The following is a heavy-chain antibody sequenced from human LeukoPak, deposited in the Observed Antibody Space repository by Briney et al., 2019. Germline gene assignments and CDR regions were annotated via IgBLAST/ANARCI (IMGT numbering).Heavy chain of an antibody. CDR2: ISGSGGST. CDR3: AKVTGGNSGSYQFDP. D-gene: IGHD3-10*01. V-gene: IGHV3-23*01. Sequence: PGGSLRLSCAASGFTFSSYAMSWVRQAPGKGLEWVSAISGSGGSTYYADSVKGRFTISRDNSKNTLYLQMNSLRAEDTAVYCCAKVTGGNSGSYQFDPWGQGTLVTVSS. J-gene: IGHJ5*02. CDR1: GFTFSSYA.